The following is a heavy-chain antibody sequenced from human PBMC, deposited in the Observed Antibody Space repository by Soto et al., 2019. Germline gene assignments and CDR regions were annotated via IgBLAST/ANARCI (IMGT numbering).Heavy chain of an antibody. J-gene: IGHJ4*02. V-gene: IGHV1-46*01. CDR2: INPSGGST. CDR3: ARALDYYGSGQYYFDY. CDR1: GYTFTSYY. Sequence: QVQLVQSGAEVKKPGASVKVSCKASGYTFTSYYMHWVRQAPGQGLEWMGIINPSGGSTSYAQKFQGRVTMTRDTSTSTVYMELSSLRSEDTAGYYCARALDYYGSGQYYFDYVGQGTLVTLSS. D-gene: IGHD3-10*01.